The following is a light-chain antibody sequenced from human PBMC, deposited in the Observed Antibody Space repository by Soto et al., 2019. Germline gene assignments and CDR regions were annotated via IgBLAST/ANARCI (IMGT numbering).Light chain of an antibody. CDR3: QQYGSSGT. CDR2: DAS. V-gene: IGKV3-20*01. CDR1: QGIGDT. Sequence: EVVMTQSPATLSVSPGECVTLSCRASQGIGDTLAWYQHKPGQTPRLLISDASNRATGIPARFSGSGSGTDFTLTISRLEPEDFAVYYCQQYGSSGTFGQGTKVDIK. J-gene: IGKJ1*01.